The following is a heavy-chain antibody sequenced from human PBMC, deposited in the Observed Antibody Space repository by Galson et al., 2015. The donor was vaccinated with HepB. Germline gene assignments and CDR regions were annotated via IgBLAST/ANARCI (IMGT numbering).Heavy chain of an antibody. D-gene: IGHD5-24*01. Sequence: SLRLSCAASGFTFSSYAMHWVRQAPGKGLEWVAVISYDGSNKYYADSVKGRFTISRDNSKNTLYLQMNSLRAEDTAVYYCARDCGDGYNRIWYFDLWGRGTLVTVSS. CDR3: ARDCGDGYNRIWYFDL. CDR2: ISYDGSNK. V-gene: IGHV3-30*04. CDR1: GFTFSSYA. J-gene: IGHJ2*01.